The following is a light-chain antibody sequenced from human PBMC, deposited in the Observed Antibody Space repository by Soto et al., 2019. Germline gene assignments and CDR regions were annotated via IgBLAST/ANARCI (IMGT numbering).Light chain of an antibody. CDR1: GSDIGAYNF. Sequence: QSALAQPPSASGSPGQSVTISCTGSGSDIGAYNFVSWYQQHPGKAPKLMIFGVTERPSVVPDRFSGSKSGNTASLTVSGLQADDDAVYYCYSYAGRTICVFGGGTKLTVL. CDR3: YSYAGRTICV. V-gene: IGLV2-8*01. CDR2: GVT. J-gene: IGLJ3*02.